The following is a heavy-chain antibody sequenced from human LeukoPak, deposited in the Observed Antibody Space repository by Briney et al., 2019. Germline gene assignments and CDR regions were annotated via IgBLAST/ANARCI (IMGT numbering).Heavy chain of an antibody. J-gene: IGHJ4*02. CDR2: ISGSGGST. CDR3: AKVLVGTTCFEY. D-gene: IGHD1-7*01. Sequence: GGSLRLPCAASGFTFSSHGMSWVRQAPGKGLEWVSAISGSGGSTYYADSVKGRFTMSRDNSKNTLYLQMNSLRAEDTAVYYCAKVLVGTTCFEYWGQGTLVTVSS. CDR1: GFTFSSHG. V-gene: IGHV3-23*01.